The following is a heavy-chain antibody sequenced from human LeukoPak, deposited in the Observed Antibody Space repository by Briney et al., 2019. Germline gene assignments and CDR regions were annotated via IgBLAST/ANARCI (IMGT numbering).Heavy chain of an antibody. Sequence: GGSQRLSCAASGFTFSTYWMSWVRQAPGKGLEWVANIKEDGSEKYYGDSVKGRFTTSRDNAKNSLYLEMNSLRVEDTAVYYCARDSSGYQWGQGTLVTVSS. V-gene: IGHV3-7*01. CDR3: ARDSSGYQ. CDR1: GFTFSTYW. CDR2: IKEDGSEK. D-gene: IGHD3-22*01. J-gene: IGHJ4*02.